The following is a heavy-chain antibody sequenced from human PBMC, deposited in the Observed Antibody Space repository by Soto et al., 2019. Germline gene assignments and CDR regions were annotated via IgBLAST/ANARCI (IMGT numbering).Heavy chain of an antibody. CDR2: IIPIFGTA. V-gene: IGHV1-69*01. CDR3: ARDGGRHSGGIDY. J-gene: IGHJ4*02. D-gene: IGHD1-26*01. CDR1: GGTFSSYS. Sequence: QVQLVQSGAEVKKPGYSGKFSCKASGGTFSSYSINWVRQSPGQGLEWMGEIIPIFGTANYAQKFQGRVTITADESTSTAYMELSSMRSEDTAVYYCARDGGRHSGGIDYWGQGTLVTVSS.